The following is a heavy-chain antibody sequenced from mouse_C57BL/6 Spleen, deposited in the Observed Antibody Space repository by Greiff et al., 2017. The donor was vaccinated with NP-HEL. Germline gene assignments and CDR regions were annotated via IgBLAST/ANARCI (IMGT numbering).Heavy chain of an antibody. CDR3: ARDYYGVWYFDV. Sequence: QVQLKESGPELVKPGASVKISCKASGYAFSSSWMNWVKQRPGKGLEWIGRIYPGDGDTNYNGKFKGKATLTADKSSSTAYMQLSSLTSEDSAVYFCARDYYGVWYFDVWGTGTTVTVSS. V-gene: IGHV1-82*01. D-gene: IGHD1-1*01. CDR1: GYAFSSSW. J-gene: IGHJ1*03. CDR2: IYPGDGDT.